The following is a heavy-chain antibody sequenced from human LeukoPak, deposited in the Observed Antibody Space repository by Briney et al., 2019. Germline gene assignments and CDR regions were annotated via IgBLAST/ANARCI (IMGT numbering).Heavy chain of an antibody. D-gene: IGHD1-26*01. Sequence: SETLSLTCTVSGGSISSSSYYWGWIRQPPGKGLEWIGSIYYSGSTYYNPSLKSRVTISVDTSKNQFSLKLSSVTAADTAVYYCARTGESYSRRVPYYYYMDVWGKGTTVTVSS. V-gene: IGHV4-39*07. CDR3: ARTGESYSRRVPYYYYMDV. J-gene: IGHJ6*03. CDR2: IYYSGST. CDR1: GGSISSSSYY.